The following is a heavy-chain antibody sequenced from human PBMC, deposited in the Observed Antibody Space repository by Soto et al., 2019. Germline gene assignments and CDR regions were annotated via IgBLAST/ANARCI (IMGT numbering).Heavy chain of an antibody. CDR3: ARDEQQLVRGYYYYGMDV. D-gene: IGHD6-13*01. CDR1: GYTFTSYG. V-gene: IGHV1-18*01. J-gene: IGHJ6*02. CDR2: ISAYNGNT. Sequence: QVQLVQSGAEVKKPGASVKVSCKASGYTFTSYGISWVRQAPGQGLEWMGWISAYNGNTNYAQKLQGRVTMTTDTPTSTAYMELRSLRSDDTAVYYCARDEQQLVRGYYYYGMDVWGQGTTVTVSS.